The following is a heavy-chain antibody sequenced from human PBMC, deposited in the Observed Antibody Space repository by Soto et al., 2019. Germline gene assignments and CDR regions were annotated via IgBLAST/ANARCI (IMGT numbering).Heavy chain of an antibody. CDR1: GGSISSSSYY. CDR2: IYYSGST. Sequence: QLQLQESGPGLVKPSETLSLTCTVSGGSISSSSYYWGWIRQTPGKGLEWIGSIYYSGSTYYNPSLKSRVTISVDTSKNQFSLKLSSLTAADTAVYYCASPSLIYVPDAEYFQHWGQGTLVTVSS. J-gene: IGHJ1*01. V-gene: IGHV4-39*01. D-gene: IGHD2-2*01. CDR3: ASPSLIYVPDAEYFQH.